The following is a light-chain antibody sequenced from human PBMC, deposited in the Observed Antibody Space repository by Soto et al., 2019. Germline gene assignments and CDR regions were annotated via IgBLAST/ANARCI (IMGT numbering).Light chain of an antibody. CDR2: KAS. CDR3: KKYNNYPWP. CDR1: QSISSW. J-gene: IGKJ1*01. V-gene: IGKV1-5*03. Sequence: DIQMTQSPSTLSASVGDRVTITCRASQSISSWLAWYQQKPGKAPNLLISKASSLESGVPSRFIGSGSGTEFTLTTSSLKPDNLATYSFKKYNNYPWPSGQGTKVEIK.